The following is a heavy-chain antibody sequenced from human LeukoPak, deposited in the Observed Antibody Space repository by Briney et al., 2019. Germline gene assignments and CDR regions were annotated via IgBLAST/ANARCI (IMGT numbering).Heavy chain of an antibody. CDR2: ISISSNYI. CDR1: GFTFSRYS. CDR3: AKVGYEDY. Sequence: GGSLRLSCAASGFTFSRYSMNWVRQAPGKGLEWVSSISISSNYIYYADSVKGRFTISRDNSKNTLYLQMNSLRAEDTAVYYCAKVGYEDYWGQGTLVTVSS. D-gene: IGHD2-2*01. J-gene: IGHJ4*02. V-gene: IGHV3-21*01.